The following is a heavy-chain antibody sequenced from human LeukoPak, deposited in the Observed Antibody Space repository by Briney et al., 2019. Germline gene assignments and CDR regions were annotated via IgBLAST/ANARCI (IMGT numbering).Heavy chain of an antibody. CDR2: INPGNGNT. D-gene: IGHD4-23*01. CDR3: ARPLRSTVITPFQY. V-gene: IGHV1-3*01. CDR1: GYTFTSFV. J-gene: IGHJ1*01. Sequence: GSVKVSCTTSGYTFTSFVIHWVRQAPGQRPEWMGRINPGNGNTKYSQKFQGRVTITTDTSASTAYMELSSLRSEDTAVYYCARPLRSTVITPFQYWGQGTLVTVSP.